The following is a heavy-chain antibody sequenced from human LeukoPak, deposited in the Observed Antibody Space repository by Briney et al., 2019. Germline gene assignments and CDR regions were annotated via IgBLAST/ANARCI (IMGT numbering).Heavy chain of an antibody. D-gene: IGHD3-9*01. CDR3: ARDRYYDILSGVRYDAFDI. CDR2: ISAYNGDT. Sequence: ASVKVSCKASGYTFTNYGISWVRQAPGQGLEWMGWISAYNGDTNYAQKLQGRVAMTIDTSTSTAYMELRSLRSDDTAVYYCARDRYYDILSGVRYDAFDIWGQGTMVTVSS. CDR1: GYTFTNYG. V-gene: IGHV1-18*01. J-gene: IGHJ3*02.